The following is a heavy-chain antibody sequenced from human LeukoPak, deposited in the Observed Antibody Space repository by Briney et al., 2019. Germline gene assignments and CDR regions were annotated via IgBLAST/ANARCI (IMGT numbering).Heavy chain of an antibody. CDR1: GFTFSSYS. Sequence: GGSLRLSCAASGFTFSSYSTNWVRQAPGKGLEWVSYISSSSSTIYYADSVKGRFTISRDNAKNSLYLQMNSLRAEDTAVYYCARVNRDDFWSGYYGAFDIWGQGTMVTVSS. V-gene: IGHV3-48*01. CDR3: ARVNRDDFWSGYYGAFDI. CDR2: ISSSSSTI. J-gene: IGHJ3*02. D-gene: IGHD3-3*01.